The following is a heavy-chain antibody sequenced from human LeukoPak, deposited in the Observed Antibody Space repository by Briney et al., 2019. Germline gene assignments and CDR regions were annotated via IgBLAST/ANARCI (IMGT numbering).Heavy chain of an antibody. CDR1: GFTFSSYG. CDR3: ARDWFHAIDY. CDR2: IYSGGT. Sequence: HPGGSLRLSCAASGFTFSSYGMSWVRQAPGKGLEWVSVIYSGGTYYADSVKGRFTISRDNAKNTLYLQMNSLRAEDTAVYYCARDWFHAIDYWGQGTLVTVSS. V-gene: IGHV3-66*01. J-gene: IGHJ4*02. D-gene: IGHD2/OR15-2a*01.